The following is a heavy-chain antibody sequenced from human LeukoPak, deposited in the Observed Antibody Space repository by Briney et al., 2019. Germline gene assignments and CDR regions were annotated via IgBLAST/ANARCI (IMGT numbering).Heavy chain of an antibody. V-gene: IGHV3-21*01. CDR1: GFTFSSYS. D-gene: IGHD6-13*01. J-gene: IGHJ6*03. Sequence: GGSLRLSCAASGFTFSSYSMNWARQAPGKGLECVSSISSSSRYIYYADSVKARFTISRENAKNSLYLQMNSLRAEDTAVYYCARIAAAGGYYYYMDVWGKGTTVTVSS. CDR2: ISSSSRYI. CDR3: ARIAAAGGYYYYMDV.